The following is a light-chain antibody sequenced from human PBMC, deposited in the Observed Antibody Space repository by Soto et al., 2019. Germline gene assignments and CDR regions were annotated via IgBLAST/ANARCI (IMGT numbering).Light chain of an antibody. V-gene: IGKV1-5*01. CDR2: DAS. J-gene: IGKJ1*01. CDR3: QQYTNTNNQWM. Sequence: DIQVTQSPPTLSASVGDRVTITCGAGQTISTWMAWYQQKPGKAPKLLVYDASTLQSGVASRFSGSGSGTEFTLIISGLQHDDSATYYCQQYTNTNNQWMFGQGTKV. CDR1: QTISTW.